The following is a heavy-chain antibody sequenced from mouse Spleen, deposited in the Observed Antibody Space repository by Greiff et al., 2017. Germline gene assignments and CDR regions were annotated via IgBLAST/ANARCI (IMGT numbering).Heavy chain of an antibody. J-gene: IGHJ4*01. CDR2: INPNNGGT. Sequence: VQLQQSGPELVKPGASVKISCKASGYTFTDYYMNWVKQSHGKSLEWIGDINPNNGGTSYNQKFKGKATLTVDKSSSTAYMELRSLTSEDSAVYYCARRAYYSNYPAMDYWGQGTSVTVSS. D-gene: IGHD2-5*01. CDR1: GYTFTDYY. V-gene: IGHV1-26*01. CDR3: ARRAYYSNYPAMDY.